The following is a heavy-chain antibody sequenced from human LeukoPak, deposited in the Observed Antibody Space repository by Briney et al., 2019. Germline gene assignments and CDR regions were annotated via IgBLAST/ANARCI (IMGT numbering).Heavy chain of an antibody. V-gene: IGHV4-59*01. J-gene: IGHJ3*02. CDR2: IYYSGST. Sequence: SETLSLTCTVSGGSISSYYWSWIRQPPGKELEWIGYIYYSGSTNYNPSLKSRVTISVDTSKNQFSLKLSSVTAADTAVYYCARALGATDAFDIWGQGTMVTVSS. D-gene: IGHD1-26*01. CDR3: ARALGATDAFDI. CDR1: GGSISSYY.